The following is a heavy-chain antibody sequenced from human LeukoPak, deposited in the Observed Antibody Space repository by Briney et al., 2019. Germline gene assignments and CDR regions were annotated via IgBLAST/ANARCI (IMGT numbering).Heavy chain of an antibody. CDR2: INPNSGGT. CDR3: ARVYYDSSGYYRIDY. V-gene: IGHV1-2*06. Sequence: ASVKVSCKASGYTFTCYYMHWVRQAPGQGLEWMGRINPNSGGTKYAQKFQGRVTMTRDTSISTAYMELSRLRSDDTAVYYCARVYYDSSGYYRIDYWGQGTLVTVSS. CDR1: GYTFTCYY. D-gene: IGHD3-22*01. J-gene: IGHJ4*02.